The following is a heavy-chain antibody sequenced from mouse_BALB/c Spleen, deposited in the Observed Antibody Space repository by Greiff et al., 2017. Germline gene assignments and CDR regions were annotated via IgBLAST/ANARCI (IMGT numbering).Heavy chain of an antibody. CDR1: GFTFSSYA. Sequence: DVKLVESGGGLVKPGGSLKLSCAASGFTFSSYAMSWVRQSPEKRLEWVAEISSGGSYTYYPDTVTGRFTISRDNAKNTLYLEMSSLRSEDTAMYYCARGNYGNYVFDYWGQGTTLTVSS. D-gene: IGHD2-1*01. J-gene: IGHJ2*01. V-gene: IGHV5-9-4*01. CDR3: ARGNYGNYVFDY. CDR2: ISSGGSYT.